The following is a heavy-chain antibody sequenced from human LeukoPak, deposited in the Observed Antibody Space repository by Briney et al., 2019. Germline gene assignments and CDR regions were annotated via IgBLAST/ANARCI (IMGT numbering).Heavy chain of an antibody. CDR2: TNVDETNA. Sequence: GGSLRLSCAASGFTFSNYLMHWVRQAPGKGLVWVSRTNVDETNAYADSVRGRFTISRDNAKNTMYLQMNSLRAEDTAVYFCGRGGDGIDNWGQGTTVIVSS. CDR3: GRGGDGIDN. V-gene: IGHV3-74*01. CDR1: GFTFSNYL. J-gene: IGHJ3*02.